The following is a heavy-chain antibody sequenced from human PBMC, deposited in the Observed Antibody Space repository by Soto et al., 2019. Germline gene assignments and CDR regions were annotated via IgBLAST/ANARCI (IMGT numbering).Heavy chain of an antibody. CDR3: AREGSSSRYWFDP. V-gene: IGHV4-31*03. J-gene: IGHJ5*02. D-gene: IGHD6-6*01. CDR2: IYYSGST. Sequence: QVQLQESGPGLVKPSQTLSLTCTVSGGSISSGGYYWSWIRQPPGKGLEWIGYIYYSGSTYYNPSLKSRVTISVDTSKNQFSLKLSSVTAADTAVYYCAREGSSSRYWFDPWGQGTLVTVSS. CDR1: GGSISSGGYY.